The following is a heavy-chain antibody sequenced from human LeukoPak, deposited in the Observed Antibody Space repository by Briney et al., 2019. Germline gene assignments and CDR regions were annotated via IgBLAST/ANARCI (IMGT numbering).Heavy chain of an antibody. CDR1: GGSISSGSYY. CDR3: AREPISGTFDY. Sequence: SETLSLTCTVSGGSISSGSYYWSWIRQPAGKGLEWIGRIYTSGSTNYNPSLKSRVTISVDTSKNQFSLKLSSVTAADTAVYYCAREPISGTFDYWGQGTLVTVSS. V-gene: IGHV4-61*02. CDR2: IYTSGST. D-gene: IGHD1-26*01. J-gene: IGHJ4*02.